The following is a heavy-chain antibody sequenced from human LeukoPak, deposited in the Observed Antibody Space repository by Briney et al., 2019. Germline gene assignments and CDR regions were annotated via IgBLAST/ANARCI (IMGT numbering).Heavy chain of an antibody. D-gene: IGHD3-3*01. CDR1: GYTFTGYY. J-gene: IGHJ3*02. CDR3: ARGSRPGVVNHDAFDI. Sequence: ASVKVSCKVSGYTFTGYYIHWVRQAPGQGLEWMGWINPNSGGTNYAQKFQGRVTMARDTSISTAYMELSGLRSDDTAVYYCARGSRPGVVNHDAFDIWGQGTMVTVSS. CDR2: INPNSGGT. V-gene: IGHV1-2*02.